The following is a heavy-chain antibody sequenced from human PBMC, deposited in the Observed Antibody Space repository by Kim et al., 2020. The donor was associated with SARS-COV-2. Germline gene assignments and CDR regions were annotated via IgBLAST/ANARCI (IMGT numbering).Heavy chain of an antibody. Sequence: GGSLRLSCAASGFTFSSYEMNWVRQAPGKGLEWVSYISSSGSTIYYADSVKGRFTISRDNAKNSLYLQMNSLRAEDTAVYYCARDRGGTTSYVFDYWGQGTLVTVSS. J-gene: IGHJ4*02. V-gene: IGHV3-48*03. D-gene: IGHD1-1*01. CDR1: GFTFSSYE. CDR3: ARDRGGTTSYVFDY. CDR2: ISSSGSTI.